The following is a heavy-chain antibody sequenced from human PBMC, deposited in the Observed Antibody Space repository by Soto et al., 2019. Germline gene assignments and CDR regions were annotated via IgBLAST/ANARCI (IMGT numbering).Heavy chain of an antibody. Sequence: QVQLVQSGAEVKKPGSSVKVSCKTSGGPFNNHAINWVRQAPGQGLEWVGLVIPTLATADYAQKFQGRVTMTADEVTNTAYIELSSLRSDDTGVYYCASDYGEIGGFDIWGQGTLVTVSS. CDR2: VIPTLATA. CDR3: ASDYGEIGGFDI. J-gene: IGHJ3*02. CDR1: GGPFNNHA. D-gene: IGHD4-17*01. V-gene: IGHV1-69*01.